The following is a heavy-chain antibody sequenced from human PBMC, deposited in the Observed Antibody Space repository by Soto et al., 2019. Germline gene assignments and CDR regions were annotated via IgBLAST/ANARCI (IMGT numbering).Heavy chain of an antibody. V-gene: IGHV1-8*02. CDR3: ARRPHCSGGICYYGLDN. J-gene: IGHJ4*02. Sequence: ASVKVSCESSGYSFTNNDVSWVRQSTGQGLEWMGWMNPDSGHAAYAQKFQGRVTLTTSTSTSTVYMEMRSLGSEDTAVYYCARRPHCSGGICYYGLDNWGQGTLVTVSS. D-gene: IGHD2-15*01. CDR1: GYSFTNND. CDR2: MNPDSGHA.